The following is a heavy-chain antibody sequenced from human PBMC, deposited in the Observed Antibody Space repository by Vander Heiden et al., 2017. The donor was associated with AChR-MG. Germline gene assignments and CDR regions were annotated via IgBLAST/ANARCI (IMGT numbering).Heavy chain of an antibody. Sequence: EVQLLESGGGLVQPGGSLRLSCSVSGFTFSSYPMRCVRQAPGKGLEWVSAISGSGGSTYYADSVKGRFTISRDNSKNTLYLQMNSLRAEDTAVYYCAKGQNGVDYWGQGTLVTVSS. CDR3: AKGQNGVDY. V-gene: IGHV3-23*01. CDR1: GFTFSSYP. J-gene: IGHJ4*02. CDR2: ISGSGGST.